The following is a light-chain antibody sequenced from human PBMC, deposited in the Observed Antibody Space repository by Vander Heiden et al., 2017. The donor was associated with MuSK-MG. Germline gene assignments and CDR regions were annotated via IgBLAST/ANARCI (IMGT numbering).Light chain of an antibody. CDR2: AAS. CDR3: QQSDNTGST. CDR1: QSINRY. J-gene: IGKJ2*01. Sequence: DIQMTQSPSSLSASVGDRVTITCRASQSINRYLNWYQQKAGEAPKLLIYAASRLQSGVPSRFSGGGSGTDFTLSISRLQPEDVATYFCQQSDNTGSTFGQGTKLEIK. V-gene: IGKV1-39*01.